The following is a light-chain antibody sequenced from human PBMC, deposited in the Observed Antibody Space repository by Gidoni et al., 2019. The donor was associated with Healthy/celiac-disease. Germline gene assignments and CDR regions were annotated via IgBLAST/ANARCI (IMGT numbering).Light chain of an antibody. CDR3: QQYGGSPLT. V-gene: IGKV3-20*01. J-gene: IGKJ4*01. Sequence: EIVLTQSPGTLSLSPGERPTLSCRASQSLGSHSLAWYQQKPGQAPRLLIFGTSSRATGVPDRFSGSGSGADFTLIITRLEPEDFALYYCQQYGGSPLTFGGGTKIE. CDR2: GTS. CDR1: QSLGSHS.